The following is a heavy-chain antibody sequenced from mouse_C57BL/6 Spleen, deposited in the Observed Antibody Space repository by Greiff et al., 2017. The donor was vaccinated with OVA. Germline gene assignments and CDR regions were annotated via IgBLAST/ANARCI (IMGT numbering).Heavy chain of an antibody. Sequence: QVQLKQSGPELVKPGASVKISCKASGYAFSSSWMNWVKQRPGKGLEWIGRIYPGDGDTNYNGKFKGKATLTADKSSSTAYMQLSSLTSEDSAVYFCARGRITTVQYYFDYWGQGTTLTVSS. V-gene: IGHV1-82*01. J-gene: IGHJ2*01. CDR2: IYPGDGDT. CDR1: GYAFSSSW. D-gene: IGHD1-1*01. CDR3: ARGRITTVQYYFDY.